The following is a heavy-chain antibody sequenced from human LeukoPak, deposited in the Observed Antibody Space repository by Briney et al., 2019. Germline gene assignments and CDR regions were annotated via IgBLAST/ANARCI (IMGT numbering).Heavy chain of an antibody. D-gene: IGHD2-21*01. CDR1: GFTFSSYW. Sequence: QSGGSLRLSCAASGFTFSSYWMSWVRQAPGKGLEWVANIKQDGSEKYYVDSVKGRFTISRDNAKNSLYLQMNSLRAEDTAVYYCAKVGGVVVSGIDYWGQGTLVTVSS. V-gene: IGHV3-7*01. J-gene: IGHJ4*02. CDR3: AKVGGVVVSGIDY. CDR2: IKQDGSEK.